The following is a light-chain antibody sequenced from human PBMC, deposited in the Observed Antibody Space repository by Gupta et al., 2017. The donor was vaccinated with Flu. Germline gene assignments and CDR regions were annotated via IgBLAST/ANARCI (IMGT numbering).Light chain of an antibody. CDR2: DAS. CDR3: HQRDNGRA. CDR1: QSVGNS. J-gene: IGKJ3*01. Sequence: SPADLSLSKGERATRSCRDSQSVGNSLAWYQQKPGQAPRLIIYDASKRATGIPDRFSGSGSGTDFTLSSSRREPEDFAVYYWHQRDNGRAFGHGTKVDIK. V-gene: IGKV3-11*01.